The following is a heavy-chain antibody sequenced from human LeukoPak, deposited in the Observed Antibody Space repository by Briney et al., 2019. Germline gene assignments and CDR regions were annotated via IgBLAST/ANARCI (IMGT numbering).Heavy chain of an antibody. J-gene: IGHJ6*02. Sequence: GGSLRLSCAASGFTFSNYAMSWVRQAPGKGLEWVSTISGGGGSTYHADSVKGRFIFSRDNFKNTLSLQMNSLRAEDTALYYCAKEDRLGYNYAYGLDVWGQGTTVSVSS. V-gene: IGHV3-23*01. D-gene: IGHD5-18*01. CDR3: AKEDRLGYNYAYGLDV. CDR1: GFTFSNYA. CDR2: ISGGGGST.